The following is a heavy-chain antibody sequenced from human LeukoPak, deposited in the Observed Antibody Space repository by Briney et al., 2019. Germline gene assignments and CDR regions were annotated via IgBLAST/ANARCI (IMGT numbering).Heavy chain of an antibody. J-gene: IGHJ4*02. D-gene: IGHD5-18*01. V-gene: IGHV4-4*02. CDR3: ARFRGYSYGYIDY. CDR1: GGSISSSNW. Sequence: SETLSLTCAVSGGSISSSNWWSWVRQPPGKGLEWIGEIYHSGSTNYNPSLKSRVTISVDKSKNQFSLKLSSVTAADTAVYYCARFRGYSYGYIDYWGQGTLVTVSS. CDR2: IYHSGST.